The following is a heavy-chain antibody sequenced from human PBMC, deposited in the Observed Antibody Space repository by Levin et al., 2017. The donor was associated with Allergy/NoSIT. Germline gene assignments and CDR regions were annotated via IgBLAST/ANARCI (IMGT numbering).Heavy chain of an antibody. CDR2: MNPNNANT. V-gene: IGHV1-8*01. D-gene: IGHD5-12*01. J-gene: IGHJ5*02. CDR3: VRGVATKSYNWFDP. CDR1: GYTFNDYD. Sequence: GASVKVSCKASGYTFNDYDINWVRQGTGQGLEWMGWMNPNNANTGYAHRFQGRVIMTRNTSINTAYMELSSLGSEDTAVYYCVRGVATKSYNWFDPWGRGTLVTVSS.